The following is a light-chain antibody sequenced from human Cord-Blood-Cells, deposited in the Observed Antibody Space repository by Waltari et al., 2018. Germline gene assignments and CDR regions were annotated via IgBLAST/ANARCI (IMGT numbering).Light chain of an antibody. J-gene: IGLJ2*01. CDR1: SSDVGGYNY. Sequence: QSALTQPASVSGSPGQSITISCTGTSSDVGGYNYVSWYQQHPGKAPKLMIYDVSNRPTGFSKRFSGSKSGNAASLTISGIQAEDEADYYCSSYTSSSTVVFGGGTKLTVL. CDR3: SSYTSSSTVV. V-gene: IGLV2-14*01. CDR2: DVS.